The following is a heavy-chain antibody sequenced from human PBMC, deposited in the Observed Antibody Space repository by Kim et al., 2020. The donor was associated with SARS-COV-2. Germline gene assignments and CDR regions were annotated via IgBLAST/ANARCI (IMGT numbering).Heavy chain of an antibody. Sequence: SETLSLTCNVSGGSIRSYYWSWIRQPPGKGLERIGSFYFSGSTNYHPSLKSRVTISAVTSKNQFSLKLSTVTASDTAVYYCARHDEYADPFDYWGQGILVTVSS. CDR1: GGSIRSYY. V-gene: IGHV4-59*08. D-gene: IGHD2-2*01. J-gene: IGHJ4*02. CDR2: FYFSGST. CDR3: ARHDEYADPFDY.